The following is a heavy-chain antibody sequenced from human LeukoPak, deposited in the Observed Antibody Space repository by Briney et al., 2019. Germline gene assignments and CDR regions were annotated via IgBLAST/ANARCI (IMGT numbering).Heavy chain of an antibody. CDR1: GFTFSSHG. Sequence: GGSLRLSCAASGFTFSSHGMHWVRQAPGKGLEWVAVISNDGSNKYYADSVKGRFTISRDNSKNTLYLQMNSLRAEDTAVYYCARDYYESSGYYPWNYWGQGTLDTVSS. V-gene: IGHV3-30*19. D-gene: IGHD3-22*01. CDR2: ISNDGSNK. CDR3: ARDYYESSGYYPWNY. J-gene: IGHJ4*02.